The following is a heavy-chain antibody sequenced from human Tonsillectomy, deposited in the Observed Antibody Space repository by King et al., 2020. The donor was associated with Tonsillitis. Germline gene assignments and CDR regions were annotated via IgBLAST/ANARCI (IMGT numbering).Heavy chain of an antibody. CDR3: ARDDHYGDYEFDS. Sequence: DVQLVESGGGLVKPGGSLRLSCAASGFTFSSYSMNWVRQAPGKGLECVSSISTGSTYIYYTHSGKGRFTISSDNAKNSLYLRMNSLRAEDTAVYYCARDDHYGDYEFDSWGQGTLVTVSS. V-gene: IGHV3-21*01. D-gene: IGHD4-17*01. CDR1: GFTFSSYS. J-gene: IGHJ4*02. CDR2: ISTGSTYI.